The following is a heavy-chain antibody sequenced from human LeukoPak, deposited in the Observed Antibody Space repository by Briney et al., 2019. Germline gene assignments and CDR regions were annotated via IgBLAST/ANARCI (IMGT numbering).Heavy chain of an antibody. Sequence: SETLSLTCTVSGGSISSRSHHWGWIRQPPGKGLEWIGNIYYSGSTFYNPSLKSRVTISVDTSQEQFSLKLSSVTAADTAVYYCARQCSRRGAVTTSSFDPWGQGTLVTVSS. CDR1: GGSISSRSHH. V-gene: IGHV4-39*01. J-gene: IGHJ5*02. CDR2: IYYSGST. CDR3: ARQCSRRGAVTTSSFDP. D-gene: IGHD4-17*01.